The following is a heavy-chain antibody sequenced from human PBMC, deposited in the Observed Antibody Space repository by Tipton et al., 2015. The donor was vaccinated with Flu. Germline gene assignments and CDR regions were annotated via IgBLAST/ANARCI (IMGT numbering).Heavy chain of an antibody. Sequence: SLRLSCTASGFTFGDYAMSWFRQAPGKGLAWVGFIRSKAYGGTTEYAASVKGRFTISRDDSKSIAYLQMNSLKTEDTAVYYCTRDRRGVAATGYYFDYWGQRTLVTVSS. CDR2: IRSKAYGGTT. CDR1: GFTFGDYA. V-gene: IGHV3-49*03. CDR3: TRDRRGVAATGYYFDY. J-gene: IGHJ4*02. D-gene: IGHD2-15*01.